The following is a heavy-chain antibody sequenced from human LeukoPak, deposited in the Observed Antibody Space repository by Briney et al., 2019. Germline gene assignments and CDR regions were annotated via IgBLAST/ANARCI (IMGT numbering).Heavy chain of an antibody. D-gene: IGHD3-3*01. V-gene: IGHV1-24*01. Sequence: ASVKVSCKVSGYTLTELSMHWVRQAPGKGLEWMGGFDPEDGETIYAQKFQGRVTMTEDTSTDTAYMELSSLRSEDTAVYYCATGLLRFLEGLSPPDYWGQGTLVTVSS. CDR3: ATGLLRFLEGLSPPDY. J-gene: IGHJ4*02. CDR2: FDPEDGET. CDR1: GYTLTELS.